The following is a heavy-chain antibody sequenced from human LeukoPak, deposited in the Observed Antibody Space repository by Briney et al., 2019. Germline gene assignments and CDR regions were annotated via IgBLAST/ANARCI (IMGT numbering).Heavy chain of an antibody. V-gene: IGHV3-30*04. J-gene: IGHJ6*02. D-gene: IGHD3-3*01. Sequence: TGGSLRLSCAASGFTFSSYAMHWVRQAPGKGLEWVAVISYDGSNKYYADSVKGRFTISRDNSKNTLYLQMNSLRAEDTAVYYCARESRYYDFWSGYYTGNYYYYGMDVWGQGTTVTVSS. CDR3: ARESRYYDFWSGYYTGNYYYYGMDV. CDR1: GFTFSSYA. CDR2: ISYDGSNK.